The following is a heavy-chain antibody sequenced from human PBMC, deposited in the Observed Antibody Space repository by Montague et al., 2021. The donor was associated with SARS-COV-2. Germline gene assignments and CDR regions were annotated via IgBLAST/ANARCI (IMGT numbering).Heavy chain of an antibody. J-gene: IGHJ3*02. CDR2: IYYSGTT. CDR3: ARPLVRGVPKAFDI. Sequence: SETLSLTCTVSGGSISSSCYYWSWIRQPPGKGLEWIGSIYYSGTTFINPSLESRVTISVDVSKNQFSLNLTSVTAADTAVYYCARPLVRGVPKAFDIWGQGALVIVSS. CDR1: GGSISSSCYY. V-gene: IGHV4-39*01. D-gene: IGHD3-10*01.